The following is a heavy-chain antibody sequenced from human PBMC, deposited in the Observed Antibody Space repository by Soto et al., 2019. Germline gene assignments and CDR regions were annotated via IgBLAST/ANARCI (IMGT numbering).Heavy chain of an antibody. CDR3: AREWRDILTGPYYFDY. D-gene: IGHD3-9*01. J-gene: IGHJ4*02. V-gene: IGHV4-59*01. CDR2: IYYSGST. CDR1: GGSISSYY. Sequence: PSETLSLTCTVSGGSISSYYWSWIRQPPGKGLEWIGYIYYSGSTNYNPSLKSRVTISVDTSKNQFSLKLSSVTAADTAVYYCAREWRDILTGPYYFDYWGQGTLVTVSS.